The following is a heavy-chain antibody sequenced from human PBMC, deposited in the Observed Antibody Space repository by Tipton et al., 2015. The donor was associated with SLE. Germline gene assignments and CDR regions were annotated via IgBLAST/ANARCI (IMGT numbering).Heavy chain of an antibody. V-gene: IGHV1-69*01. Sequence: QSGPEVKKPGSSVKVSCKASGGTFSSYAISWVRQAPGQGLEWMGGIIPIFGTANYAQKFQGRVTITADESTSTAYMELSSLRSEDTAVYYCARDERGRFLEWLLFDYWGQGTLVTVSS. D-gene: IGHD3-3*01. J-gene: IGHJ4*02. CDR2: IIPIFGTA. CDR3: ARDERGRFLEWLLFDY. CDR1: GGTFSSYA.